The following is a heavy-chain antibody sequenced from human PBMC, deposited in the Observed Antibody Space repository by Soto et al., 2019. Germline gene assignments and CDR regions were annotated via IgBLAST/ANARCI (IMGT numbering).Heavy chain of an antibody. J-gene: IGHJ6*02. CDR3: ARSSGWYLGGAYYYYGMDV. CDR2: INPNSGGT. V-gene: IGHV1-2*04. D-gene: IGHD6-19*01. Sequence: RASVKVSCKASGYTFTGYYMHWVRQAPGQGLEWMGWINPNSGGTNYAQKFQGWVTMTRDTSISTAYMELSRLRSDDTAVYYCARSSGWYLGGAYYYYGMDVWGQGTTVTVSS. CDR1: GYTFTGYY.